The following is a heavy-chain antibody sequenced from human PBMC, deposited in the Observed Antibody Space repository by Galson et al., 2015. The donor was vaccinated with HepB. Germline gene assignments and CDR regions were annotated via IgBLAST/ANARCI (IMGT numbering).Heavy chain of an antibody. CDR2: ISNDGTNK. J-gene: IGHJ4*02. D-gene: IGHD2-2*01. CDR1: GFTFRNYG. Sequence: SLRLSCAASGFTFRNYGMFWVRQAPGKGLEWVTFISNDGTNKYYTDSVKGRFTISRDNSKSTLFLQMNSLRPEDTAVYYCVGDDCTTTSCFGQWGQGILVAVSS. CDR3: VGDDCTTTSCFGQ. V-gene: IGHV3-30*03.